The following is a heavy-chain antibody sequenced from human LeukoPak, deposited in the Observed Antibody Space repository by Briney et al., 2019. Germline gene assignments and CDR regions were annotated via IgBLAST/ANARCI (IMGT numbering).Heavy chain of an antibody. CDR1: GGSISSYH. CDR3: ARSVSWGLLVRDDAFDI. V-gene: IGHV4-59*08. D-gene: IGHD2-21*01. J-gene: IGHJ3*02. CDR2: IHYSGST. Sequence: SETLSLTCTVSGGSISSYHWIWIRQPPGKGLEWIGYIHYSGSTNYNPSLKSRVTTSVDTSKKQFSLELRSVTAADTAVYCCARSVSWGLLVRDDAFDIWGQGTMVTVSS.